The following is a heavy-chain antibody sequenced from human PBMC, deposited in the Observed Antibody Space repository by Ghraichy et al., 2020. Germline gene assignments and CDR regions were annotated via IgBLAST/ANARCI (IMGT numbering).Heavy chain of an antibody. CDR3: ARSSYPYYFDF. V-gene: IGHV3-74*01. Sequence: GESLNISCAASGFTSGFTFSSKWMHWVRQAPGKGLVWVSYVREDGSGTSYADSVKGRFTISRDNAKNTLYLQMNSLRVEDTAVYYCARSSYPYYFDFWGQGALVTVSS. J-gene: IGHJ4*02. CDR1: GFTFSSKW. D-gene: IGHD2-2*01. CDR2: VREDGSGT.